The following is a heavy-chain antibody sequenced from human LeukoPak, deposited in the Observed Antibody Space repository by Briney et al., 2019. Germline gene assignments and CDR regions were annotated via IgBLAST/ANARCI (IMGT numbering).Heavy chain of an antibody. CDR1: GFNFSSYN. Sequence: GGSLRLSCAASGFNFSSYNMNWVRQSPGKGLEWVASIDTTSEYIFYTDSLKGRFTISRDNAKNSLYLQMNTLRAEDTAVYYCATDRGYGDHDYWGQGTQVTVS. CDR2: IDTTSEYI. J-gene: IGHJ4*02. V-gene: IGHV3-21*01. CDR3: ATDRGYGDHDY. D-gene: IGHD4-17*01.